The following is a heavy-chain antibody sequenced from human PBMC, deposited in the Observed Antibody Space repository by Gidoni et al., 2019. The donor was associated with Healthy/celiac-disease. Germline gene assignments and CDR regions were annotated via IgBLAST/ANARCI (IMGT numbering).Heavy chain of an antibody. CDR3: ASYVDSSSWLPGD. D-gene: IGHD6-13*01. Sequence: QVQRVQSGAEVKKPGAPGKGSGKASGYTFTGCFMHWVRQAPGQVLEWRGWINPNSGGTNYAQQFQGRVTMTRDTSISTAYMELSRLRSDYTAVYYCASYVDSSSWLPGDWGQGTLVTVSS. V-gene: IGHV1-2*02. CDR1: GYTFTGCF. CDR2: INPNSGGT. J-gene: IGHJ4*02.